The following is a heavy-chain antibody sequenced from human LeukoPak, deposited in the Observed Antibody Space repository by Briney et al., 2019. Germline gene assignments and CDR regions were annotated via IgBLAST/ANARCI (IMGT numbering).Heavy chain of an antibody. Sequence: PSETLSLTCAASGYSISSGYYWGWIRQPPGKGLEWIGSIFHSGSTYYNPSLKSRVNMSVDTPKNQISLKLSSVTAADTAVYYCARASGSYGSGSYYYYGMDVWGKGTTVTVSS. CDR3: ARASGSYGSGSYYYYGMDV. CDR1: GYSISSGYY. V-gene: IGHV4-38-2*01. J-gene: IGHJ6*04. D-gene: IGHD3-10*01. CDR2: IFHSGST.